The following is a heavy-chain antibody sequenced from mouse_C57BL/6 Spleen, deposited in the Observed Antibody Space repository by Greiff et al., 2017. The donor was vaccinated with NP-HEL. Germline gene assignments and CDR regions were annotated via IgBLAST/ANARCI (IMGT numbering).Heavy chain of an antibody. V-gene: IGHV5-4*01. CDR1: GFTFSSYA. Sequence: EVPLVESGGGLVKPGGSLKLSCAASGFTFSSYALSWVRPTPEKRLGWVATLSDGGSYTYYPDNVKGRFTISRDNAKNNLYLQMSHLKSEDTAMYYCARARFITTVVARVYFDYWGQGTTLTVSS. D-gene: IGHD1-1*01. J-gene: IGHJ2*01. CDR3: ARARFITTVVARVYFDY. CDR2: LSDGGSYT.